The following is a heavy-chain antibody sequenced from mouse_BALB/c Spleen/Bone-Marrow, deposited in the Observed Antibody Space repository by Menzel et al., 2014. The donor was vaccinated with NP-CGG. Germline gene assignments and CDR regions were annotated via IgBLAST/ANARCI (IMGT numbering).Heavy chain of an antibody. CDR1: GYAFSSYW. CDR2: IYPGDGDT. J-gene: IGHJ3*01. V-gene: IGHV1-80*01. D-gene: IGHD2-4*01. CDR3: AREGYDYDWFAY. Sequence: VQLQQSGAELVRPGSSVKVSCKASGYAFSSYWMNWVKQRPGQGLEWIGQIYPGDGDTNYNGKFKGKATLTADKSSSTAYMQLSNLTSEDSAVYFCAREGYDYDWFAYWGQGTLVTVSA.